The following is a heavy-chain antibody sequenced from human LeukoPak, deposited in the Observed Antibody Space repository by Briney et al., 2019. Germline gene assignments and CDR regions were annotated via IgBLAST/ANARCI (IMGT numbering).Heavy chain of an antibody. D-gene: IGHD1-26*01. CDR3: ARQGSLETGNY. J-gene: IGHJ4*02. V-gene: IGHV5-51*01. CDR1: GYSFTSYW. Sequence: GESLQISCKGSGYSFTSYWIGWVRQMPGKGLEWMGVIYPGDSDIRYSPSFQGQVTISADKSISTAYLQWSSLKASDTAIYYCARQGSLETGNYWGQGTLVTVSS. CDR2: IYPGDSDI.